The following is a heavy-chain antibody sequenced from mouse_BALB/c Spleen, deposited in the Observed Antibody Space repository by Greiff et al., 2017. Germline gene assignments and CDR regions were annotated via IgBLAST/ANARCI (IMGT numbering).Heavy chain of an antibody. CDR2: IRLKSNNYAT. Sequence: EVKLVESGGGLVQPGGSMKLSCVASGFTFSNYWMNWVRQSPEKGLEWVAEIRLKSNNYATHYAESVKGRFTISRDDSKSSVYLQMNNLRAEDTGIYYCTRDYFDYWGQGTTLTVSS. V-gene: IGHV6-6*02. CDR1: GFTFSNYW. J-gene: IGHJ2*01. CDR3: TRDYFDY.